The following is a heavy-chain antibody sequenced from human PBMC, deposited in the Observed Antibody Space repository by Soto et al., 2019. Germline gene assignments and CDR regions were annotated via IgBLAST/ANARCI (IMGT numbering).Heavy chain of an antibody. CDR2: IYYSGST. V-gene: IGHV4-59*01. CDR1: GGSLSSYY. D-gene: IGHD2-21*01. J-gene: IGHJ6*03. CDR3: AITCGSTNDYM. Sequence: QVQLQESGPGLVKPSETLSLTCVVSGGSLSSYYWSWILQPPGKGLEWIGYIYYSGSTNYNPSLKSRVTISVDTSKNQFSLKLGSVTAADTAVYYWAITCGSTNDYM.